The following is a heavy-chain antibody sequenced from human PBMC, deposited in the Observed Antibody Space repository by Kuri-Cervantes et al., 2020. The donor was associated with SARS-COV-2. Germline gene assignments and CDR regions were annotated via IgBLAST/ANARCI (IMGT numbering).Heavy chain of an antibody. Sequence: SETLSLTCTVSGGSISSYYWSWIRQPPGKGLEWIGYIYYSGSTNYNPSLESRVTISVDTSKNQFSLKLSSVTAADTAVYYCARGASYGDFDYWGQGTLVTVSS. J-gene: IGHJ4*02. V-gene: IGHV4-59*12. CDR3: ARGASYGDFDY. CDR1: GGSISSYY. D-gene: IGHD4-17*01. CDR2: IYYSGST.